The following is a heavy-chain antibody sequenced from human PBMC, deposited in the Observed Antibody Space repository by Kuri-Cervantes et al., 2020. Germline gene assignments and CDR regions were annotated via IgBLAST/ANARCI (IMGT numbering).Heavy chain of an antibody. CDR1: GFTFSSYG. Sequence: GGSLRLSCAASGFTFSSYGMHWVRQAPGKGLEWVAVISYDGSNKYYADSVKGRFTISRDNSKNTLYLQMNSLRADDTAVYYCARDDYLENSNFDYWGQGTLVTVSS. CDR3: ARDDYLENSNFDY. V-gene: IGHV3-30*03. J-gene: IGHJ4*02. CDR2: ISYDGSNK. D-gene: IGHD1-1*01.